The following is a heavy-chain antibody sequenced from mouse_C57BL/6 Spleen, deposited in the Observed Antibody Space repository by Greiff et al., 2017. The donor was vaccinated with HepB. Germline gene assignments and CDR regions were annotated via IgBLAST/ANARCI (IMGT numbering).Heavy chain of an antibody. CDR3: ARGDYDYGD. CDR1: GYSITSGYY. J-gene: IGHJ2*01. Sequence: EVQLQESGPGLVKPSQSLSLTCSVTGYSITSGYYWNWIRQFPGNKLEWMGYISYDGSNNYNPSLKNRISITRDTSKNQFFLKLNSVTTEDTATYYCARGDYDYGDWGQGTTLTVSS. CDR2: ISYDGSN. V-gene: IGHV3-6*01. D-gene: IGHD2-4*01.